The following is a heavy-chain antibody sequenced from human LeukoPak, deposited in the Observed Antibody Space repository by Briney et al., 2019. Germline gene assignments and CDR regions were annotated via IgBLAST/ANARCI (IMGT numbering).Heavy chain of an antibody. CDR1: GGSISSGVYS. CDR3: ARGRSSPRY. J-gene: IGHJ4*02. CDR2: IYQSGNT. V-gene: IGHV4-30-2*01. Sequence: PSETLSLTCAVSGGSISSGVYSRSWIRQPPGKGLDWIGYIYQSGNTYYNPSLKSRVTLSVDRSRNQFSLRLSSVTAADTAMYYCARGRSSPRYWGQGTLVTVSS. D-gene: IGHD6-13*01.